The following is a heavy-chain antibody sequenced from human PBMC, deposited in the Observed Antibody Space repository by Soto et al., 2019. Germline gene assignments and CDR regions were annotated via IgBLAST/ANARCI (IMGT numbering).Heavy chain of an antibody. J-gene: IGHJ3*02. V-gene: IGHV1-3*01. CDR1: GYTFTNYA. CDR3: AGVRPYATAAPGPAFDI. D-gene: IGHD6-13*01. CDR2: INAVNGNT. Sequence: ASVKVSCKASGYTFTNYAIHWVRQAPGQGLEWMGYINAVNGNTRCSQKFQGRVTMTRDTSASTAYMELSSLRSEDTAVYYCAGVRPYATAAPGPAFDIWGQGTVVTVS.